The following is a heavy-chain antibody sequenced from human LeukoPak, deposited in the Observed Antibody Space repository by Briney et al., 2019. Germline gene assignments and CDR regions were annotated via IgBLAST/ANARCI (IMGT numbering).Heavy chain of an antibody. V-gene: IGHV3-48*03. CDR2: ISSSGTTI. Sequence: GGSLRLSCAASGFTFSSYEMNWVRQVPGKGLEWVSYISSSGTTIYYADSVKGRFTISRDNAKNSLYLQMNSLRAEDTAVYYRARERTLRVEGTCIGAYWGQGTLVTVSS. CDR3: ARERTLRVEGTCIGAY. J-gene: IGHJ4*02. CDR1: GFTFSSYE. D-gene: IGHD1-26*01.